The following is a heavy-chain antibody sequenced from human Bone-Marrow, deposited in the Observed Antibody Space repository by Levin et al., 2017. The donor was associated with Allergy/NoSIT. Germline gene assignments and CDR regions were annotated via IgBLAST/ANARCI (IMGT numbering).Heavy chain of an antibody. CDR1: GGSISINNYY. CDR2: IYYSGST. D-gene: IGHD1-26*01. J-gene: IGHJ4*02. CDR3: ARHRVGLEPFDY. V-gene: IGHV4-39*01. Sequence: ETLSLTCTVSGGSISINNYYWGWIRQPPGKGLEYIGSIYYSGSTYYNPSLKSRVTISVDTSKNQFSLKLSSVTAADTAVYYCARHRVGLEPFDYWGQGTLVTVSS.